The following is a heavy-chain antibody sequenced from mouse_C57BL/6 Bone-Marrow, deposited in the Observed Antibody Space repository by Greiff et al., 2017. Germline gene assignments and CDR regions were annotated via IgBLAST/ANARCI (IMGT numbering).Heavy chain of an antibody. D-gene: IGHD2-12*01. CDR1: GYTFTSYG. Sequence: VQLQQSGAELARPGASVKLSCKASGYTFTSYGISWVKQRTGQGLEWIGEIYPRSGNTYYNEKFKGKATRTADKSSSTAYMELRSLTSEDSAVYFCASSPLLLYYFDYWGQGTTPTVSS. CDR3: ASSPLLLYYFDY. J-gene: IGHJ2*01. V-gene: IGHV1-81*01. CDR2: IYPRSGNT.